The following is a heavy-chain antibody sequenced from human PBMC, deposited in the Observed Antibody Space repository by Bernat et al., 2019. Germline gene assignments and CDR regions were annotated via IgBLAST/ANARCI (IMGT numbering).Heavy chain of an antibody. V-gene: IGHV4-38-2*01. D-gene: IGHD2-2*01. J-gene: IGHJ4*02. Sequence: QVQLQESGPGLVKPSETLSLTCAVSGSSTSSNYYWGWIRQPPGKGLEWIGSVSHTGSTYYNPSLKSRVTISVDTSKNEFSLKLSSVTAADTAVYYCAVGGCSSTSCYVPYYLDYWGQGTLVTVSS. CDR2: VSHTGST. CDR1: GSSTSSNYY. CDR3: AVGGCSSTSCYVPYYLDY.